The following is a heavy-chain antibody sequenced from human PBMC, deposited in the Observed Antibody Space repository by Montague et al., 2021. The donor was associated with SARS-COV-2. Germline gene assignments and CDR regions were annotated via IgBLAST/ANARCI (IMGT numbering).Heavy chain of an antibody. V-gene: IGHV3-23*01. D-gene: IGHD3-10*01. CDR2: VSDTGGGT. CDR3: AKDDGSGNYYNGLYEN. Sequence: SLRLSCAASGFTFKNYAMGWVRQAPGKGLEWASAVSDTGGGTYYADSVKGRFTISRDDGRNSVHLQMNSLRAEDTALYYCAKDDGSGNYYNGLYENWGQGTRVTVSS. CDR1: GFTFKNYA. J-gene: IGHJ4*02.